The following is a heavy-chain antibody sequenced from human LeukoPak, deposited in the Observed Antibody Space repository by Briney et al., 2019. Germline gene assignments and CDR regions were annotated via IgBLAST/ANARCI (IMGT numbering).Heavy chain of an antibody. Sequence: GESLKISCKGSGYSFTCYWIGWVRQMPGKGLEWMGIIYPGDSDTRYSPSFQGQVTISADKSISTAYLQWSSLKASDTAMYYCARTYYYDSSGLRDDAFDIWGQGTMVTVSS. D-gene: IGHD3-22*01. CDR1: GYSFTCYW. CDR3: ARTYYYDSSGLRDDAFDI. J-gene: IGHJ3*02. CDR2: IYPGDSDT. V-gene: IGHV5-51*01.